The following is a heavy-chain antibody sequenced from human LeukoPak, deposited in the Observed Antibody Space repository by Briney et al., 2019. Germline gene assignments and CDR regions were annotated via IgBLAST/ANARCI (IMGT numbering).Heavy chain of an antibody. Sequence: PGGPLRLSCAASGFTFSDYYMSWIRQAPGKGLEWVSYISSSGSARYYADSVKGRFTISRGNAKNSLYLQMNSLGAEDTAVYYCAIPDRRYGDAFDIWGQGTMVTVSS. CDR1: GFTFSDYY. D-gene: IGHD3-9*01. CDR2: ISSSGSAR. CDR3: AIPDRRYGDAFDI. V-gene: IGHV3-11*04. J-gene: IGHJ3*02.